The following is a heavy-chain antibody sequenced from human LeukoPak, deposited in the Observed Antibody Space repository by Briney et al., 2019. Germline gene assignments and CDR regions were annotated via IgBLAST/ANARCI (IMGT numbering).Heavy chain of an antibody. CDR1: GGSFSGYY. Sequence: KPSETLSLTCAVYGGSFSGYYWSWIRQPPGKGLEWIGEINHSGSTNYNPSLKSRVTISVDTSKNQFSLKLSSVTAADTAVYYCARRSSNYAVVDPWGQGTLVTVSS. J-gene: IGHJ5*02. V-gene: IGHV4-34*01. D-gene: IGHD6-13*01. CDR3: ARRSSNYAVVDP. CDR2: INHSGST.